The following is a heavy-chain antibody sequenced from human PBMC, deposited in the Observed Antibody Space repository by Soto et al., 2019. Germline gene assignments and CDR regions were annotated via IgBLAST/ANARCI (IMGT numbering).Heavy chain of an antibody. J-gene: IGHJ6*02. D-gene: IGHD3-10*01. CDR2: IHARGRV. CDR3: VNYILAGGAAV. V-gene: IGHV3-9*01. Sequence: EVQLVESGGGLVQPVRSLRLSCAESGFTLRDSAMHWVRQVTGGCLVWVSGIHARGRVGYVDSVKGRFTISRDFANNSLYLQRESLTTTDTALYYCVNYILAGGAAVWGQGTTVNVSS. CDR1: GFTLRDSA.